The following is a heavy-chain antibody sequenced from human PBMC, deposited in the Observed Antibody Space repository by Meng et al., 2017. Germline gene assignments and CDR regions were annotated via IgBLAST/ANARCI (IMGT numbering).Heavy chain of an antibody. J-gene: IGHJ3*02. V-gene: IGHV4-61*01. CDR3: ARSGYRGAFDI. CDR2: IYYSGST. CDR1: GGSASSGSYY. Sequence: GPLRLSCTVSGGSASSGSYYWSWIRQPPGKGLEWIGYIYYSGSTNYNPSLKSRVTISVDTSKNQFSLKLSSVTAADTAVYYCARSGYRGAFDIWGQGTMVTVSS. D-gene: IGHD6-25*01.